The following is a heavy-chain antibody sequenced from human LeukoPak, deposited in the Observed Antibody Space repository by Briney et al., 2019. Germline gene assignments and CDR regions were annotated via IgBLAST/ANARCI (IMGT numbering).Heavy chain of an antibody. CDR3: ARDRGSPPPYYMDV. V-gene: IGHV3-66*01. J-gene: IGHJ6*03. D-gene: IGHD3-10*01. Sequence: GGSLRLSCAASGFTVNSNYMSWVRQAPGKGLEWVSLIYSGGSTYYADSVKGRFAISRDNSKNTLYLQMNSLRAEDTAVYYCARDRGSPPPYYMDVWGKGTTVTVSS. CDR1: GFTVNSNY. CDR2: IYSGGST.